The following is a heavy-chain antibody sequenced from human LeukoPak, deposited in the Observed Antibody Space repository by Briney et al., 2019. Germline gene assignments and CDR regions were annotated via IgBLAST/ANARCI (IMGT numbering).Heavy chain of an antibody. CDR2: IHTSGNT. CDR1: SVSISSGSYS. Sequence: SETLSLTCTVPSVSISSGSYSWSWIRQPTGKGLEWIGRIHTSGNTNYNPSLKSRVTISVDTSKNQFSLKLSSVTAADTAMYYCASTVGYCSSILCYTIDSWGQGTLVTVSS. D-gene: IGHD2-2*02. V-gene: IGHV4-61*02. J-gene: IGHJ4*02. CDR3: ASTVGYCSSILCYTIDS.